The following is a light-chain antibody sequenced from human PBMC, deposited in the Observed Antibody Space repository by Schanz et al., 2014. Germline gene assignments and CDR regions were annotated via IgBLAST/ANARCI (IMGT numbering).Light chain of an antibody. CDR1: SSNIGSNT. V-gene: IGLV1-44*01. CDR3: AAWDHSLNGRV. J-gene: IGLJ3*02. CDR2: SNS. Sequence: QSVLTQPPSASGTPGQRVTISCSGSSSNIGSNTVNWYQQLPGTAPKLLIYSNSQRPSGVPDRFSGSKSGTSASLAISGLQSADEAEYFCAAWDHSLNGRVFGGGTKLTVL.